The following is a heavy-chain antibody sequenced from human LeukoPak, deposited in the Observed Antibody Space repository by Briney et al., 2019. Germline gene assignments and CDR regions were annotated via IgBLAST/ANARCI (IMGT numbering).Heavy chain of an antibody. D-gene: IGHD3-10*01. Sequence: GGSLRLSCAASGFAFSNYWLGWVRQAPGRGLEWVANMKQDGSEEYYVESVRGRFTISRDNAKNSLYLQMNSLRVEDTGVYYCARDRGPNTFDHSGQGTLVTVSS. J-gene: IGHJ4*02. CDR2: MKQDGSEE. CDR1: GFAFSNYW. CDR3: ARDRGPNTFDH. V-gene: IGHV3-7*01.